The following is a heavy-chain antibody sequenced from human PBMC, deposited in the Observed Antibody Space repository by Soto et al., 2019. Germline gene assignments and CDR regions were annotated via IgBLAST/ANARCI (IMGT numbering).Heavy chain of an antibody. J-gene: IGHJ5*02. V-gene: IGHV5-51*01. CDR2: IYPDDSDT. CDR3: ARHQRDGNSSWFDP. D-gene: IGHD1-1*01. Sequence: PGESLTISGRPAGYIFIHFWIEWVRQMPGKGLEWMALIYPDDSDTIYSPSFQGQVTISADKSIDTAYLEWSRLKASDTAMYYCARHQRDGNSSWFDPWGQGILVTV. CDR1: GYIFIHFW.